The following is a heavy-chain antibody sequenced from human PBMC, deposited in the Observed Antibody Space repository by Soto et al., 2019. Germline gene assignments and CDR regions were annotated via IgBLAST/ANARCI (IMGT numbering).Heavy chain of an antibody. CDR3: AGGGGVLMVYAHNWFDP. V-gene: IGHV4-39*01. Sequence: QLQLQESGPGLVKPSETLSLTCTVSGGSISSSSYYWGWIRQPPGKGLEWIGSIYYSGSTYYNPSLKSRVTISVDTSKNQFSLKLSSVTAADTAVYYCAGGGGVLMVYAHNWFDPWGQGTLVTVSS. J-gene: IGHJ5*02. D-gene: IGHD2-8*01. CDR1: GGSISSSSYY. CDR2: IYYSGST.